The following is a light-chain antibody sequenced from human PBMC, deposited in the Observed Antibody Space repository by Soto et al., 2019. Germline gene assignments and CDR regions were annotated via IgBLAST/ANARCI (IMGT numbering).Light chain of an antibody. Sequence: QSVLTQPPSVSGAPGQRVTISCTGSSSNIGAGYDVHWYLQLPGTAPKLLIYGNINRPSGAPDRFSGSKSGTSASLAITGLQAEDEAVYYCQSYDSSLSGVVFGGGTKLTVL. J-gene: IGLJ2*01. CDR3: QSYDSSLSGVV. CDR2: GNI. CDR1: SSNIGAGYD. V-gene: IGLV1-40*01.